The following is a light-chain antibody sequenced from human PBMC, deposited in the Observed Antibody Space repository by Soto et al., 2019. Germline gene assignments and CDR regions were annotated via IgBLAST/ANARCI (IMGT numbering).Light chain of an antibody. CDR3: QQRSNWFT. CDR1: QSVSSY. J-gene: IGKJ5*01. CDR2: DAS. Sequence: EIVLTQSPATLSLSPGERATLSCRASQSVSSYLAWYQQKPGQAPRLLIYDASNRATGIPARFSGSGSGTDFTLTISNLEPEDLAVYYCQQRSNWFTFGQGTRLEIK. V-gene: IGKV3-11*01.